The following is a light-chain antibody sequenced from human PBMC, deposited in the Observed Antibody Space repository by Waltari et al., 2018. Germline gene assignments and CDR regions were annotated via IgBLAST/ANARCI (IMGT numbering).Light chain of an antibody. CDR1: QGISSY. V-gene: IGKV1-9*01. Sequence: IQLTHSPSFLSASVGDRVTITFRVSQGISSYLAWYQQKPGKAPKLLIYAAPILPSGVPSRFRGSAHGKEFTLTIRSLQPEDFATNYCQQLNSYPPTFGGGTKVEIK. CDR3: QQLNSYPPT. CDR2: AAP. J-gene: IGKJ4*01.